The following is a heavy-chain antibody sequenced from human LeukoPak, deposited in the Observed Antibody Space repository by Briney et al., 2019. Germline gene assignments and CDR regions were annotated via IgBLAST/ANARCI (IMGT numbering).Heavy chain of an antibody. D-gene: IGHD1-1*01. CDR2: FDPEDGET. CDR3: ATDPSRYNWKLI. J-gene: IGHJ4*02. V-gene: IGHV1-24*01. CDR1: GYTLTELS. Sequence: GASVKVSCKVSGYTLTELSMHWVRQAPGKGLEWMGGFDPEDGETIYAQKFQGRVTMTEDTSTDTAYMELSSLRSEDTALYYCATDPSRYNWKLIWGQGTRVTVSS.